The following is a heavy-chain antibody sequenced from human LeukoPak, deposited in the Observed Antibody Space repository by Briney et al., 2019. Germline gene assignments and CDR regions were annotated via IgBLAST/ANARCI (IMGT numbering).Heavy chain of an antibody. Sequence: GGSLRLSCAPSGFTFGSHGMHWVRQAPGKGLEWVAIISNDGSRKYYAHSVEGRFTISRDNSKNTLYLQMDSLRAEDTAVYYCARDRAWSYFDYWGQGTLVTVSS. CDR3: ARDRAWSYFDY. V-gene: IGHV3-30*03. D-gene: IGHD3-3*01. CDR1: GFTFGSHG. J-gene: IGHJ4*02. CDR2: ISNDGSRK.